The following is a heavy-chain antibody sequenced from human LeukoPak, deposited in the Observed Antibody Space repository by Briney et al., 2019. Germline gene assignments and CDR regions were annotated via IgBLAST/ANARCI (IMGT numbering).Heavy chain of an antibody. CDR2: MNPTSGKA. CDR3: ARLVTEYQLRTYYFDY. D-gene: IGHD2-2*01. V-gene: IGHV1-8*01. Sequence: ASVKVSCKASGYRFTNYDVNWVRQATGQGLEWMGWMNPTSGKAGFAQRFQGRVSMTRNISISTAYMELRSLRSDDTAVYYCARLVTEYQLRTYYFDYWGQGTLVTVSS. J-gene: IGHJ4*02. CDR1: GYRFTNYD.